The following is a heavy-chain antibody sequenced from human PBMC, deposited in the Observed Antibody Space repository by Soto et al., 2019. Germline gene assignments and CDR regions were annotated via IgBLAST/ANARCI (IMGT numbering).Heavy chain of an antibody. CDR2: IYYSGRT. CDR1: GYSISSSNW. D-gene: IGHD3-16*01. CDR3: ARGEEATLDY. V-gene: IGHV4-28*01. Sequence: SETLSLTCAVSGYSISSSNWWGWIRQPPGKGLEWIGYIYYSGRTHYNPALQSRVTMSVDTSKNQFSLKLNSVTAADTAVYYCARGEEATLDYWGQGTLVTVSS. J-gene: IGHJ4*02.